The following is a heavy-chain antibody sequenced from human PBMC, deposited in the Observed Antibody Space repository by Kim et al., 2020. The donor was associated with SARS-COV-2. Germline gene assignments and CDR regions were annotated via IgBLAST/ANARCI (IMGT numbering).Heavy chain of an antibody. D-gene: IGHD3-16*01. V-gene: IGHV4-4*02. CDR2: IYHSGST. CDR3: ARALGDYPYGMDV. J-gene: IGHJ6*02. CDR1: GGSISSSNW. Sequence: SETLSLTCAVSGGSISSSNWWSWVRQPPGKGLEWIGEIYHSGSTNYNPSLKSRVTISVDKSKNQFSLKLSSVTAADTAVYYCARALGDYPYGMDVWGQGTTVTVSS.